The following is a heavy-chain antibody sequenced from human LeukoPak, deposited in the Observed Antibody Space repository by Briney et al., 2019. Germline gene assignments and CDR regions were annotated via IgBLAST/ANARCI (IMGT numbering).Heavy chain of an antibody. J-gene: IGHJ5*02. CDR3: ARAPRRGYSSSSYWFDP. CDR1: GGSFSGYY. Sequence: SETLSLTCAVYGGSFSGYYWSWIRQPPGKGLEWIGEINHSGSTNYNPSLKSRVTISVDTSKNQFSLKLSSMTAADTAVYYCARAPRRGYSSSSYWFDPWGQGTLVTVSS. CDR2: INHSGST. D-gene: IGHD6-6*01. V-gene: IGHV4-34*01.